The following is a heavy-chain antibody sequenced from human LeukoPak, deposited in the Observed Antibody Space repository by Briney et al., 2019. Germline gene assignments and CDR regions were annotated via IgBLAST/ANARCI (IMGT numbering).Heavy chain of an antibody. J-gene: IGHJ4*02. CDR3: ARSRGSGYSYGDFDY. Sequence: PSETLSLTCAVSGGSISSGGYSWSWIRQPPGKGLEWIGYIYHSGSTYYNPPLKSRVTISVDRSKNQFSLKLSSVTAADTAVYYCARSRGSGYSYGDFDYWGQGTLVTVSS. V-gene: IGHV4-30-2*01. D-gene: IGHD5-18*01. CDR1: GGSISSGGYS. CDR2: IYHSGST.